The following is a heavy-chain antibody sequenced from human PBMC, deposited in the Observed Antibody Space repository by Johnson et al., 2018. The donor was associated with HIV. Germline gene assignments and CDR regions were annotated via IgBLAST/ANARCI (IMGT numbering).Heavy chain of an antibody. Sequence: VQLVESGGNLVQPGRSLRLSCAASGFTFDDYAMHWVRQAPGKGPEWVSGINWNSGSRGYADSVKGRFTISRDNAKSSLYLQMNSLRAEDTALYYCVRVTREGVAFDIWGQGTMVTVSS. CDR1: GFTFDDYA. V-gene: IGHV3-9*01. D-gene: IGHD1-26*01. CDR3: VRVTREGVAFDI. J-gene: IGHJ3*02. CDR2: INWNSGSR.